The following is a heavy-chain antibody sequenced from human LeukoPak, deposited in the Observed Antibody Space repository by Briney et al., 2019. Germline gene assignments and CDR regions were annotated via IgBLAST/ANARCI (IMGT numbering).Heavy chain of an antibody. V-gene: IGHV4-34*01. CDR2: INHSGST. D-gene: IGHD5-18*01. J-gene: IGHJ4*02. CDR3: AIQRGIRGYSYGY. CDR1: GGSFSGYY. Sequence: PSETLSLTCAVYGGSFSGYYWSWIRQPPGEGLEWIGEINHSGSTNYNPSLKSRVTISVDSSKNQFSFNLSSVTAADTAVYYCAIQRGIRGYSYGYWGQGTLVTVSS.